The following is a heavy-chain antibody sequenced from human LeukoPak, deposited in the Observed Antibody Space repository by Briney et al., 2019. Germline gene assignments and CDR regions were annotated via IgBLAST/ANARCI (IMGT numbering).Heavy chain of an antibody. J-gene: IGHJ4*02. CDR1: GGSISTYY. Sequence: SETLSLTCTVSGGSISTYYWSWIRQPPGKGLDWIGYIYYSGNTNYNPSLKSRVTISVDTSKNQFSLRLSSVTAADTAVYFCARGGYSYDSPFDYWGQGTLVTVSS. V-gene: IGHV4-59*01. CDR3: ARGGYSYDSPFDY. CDR2: IYYSGNT. D-gene: IGHD5-18*01.